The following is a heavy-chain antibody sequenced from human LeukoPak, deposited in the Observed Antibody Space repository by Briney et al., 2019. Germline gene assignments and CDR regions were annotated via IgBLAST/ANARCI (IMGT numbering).Heavy chain of an antibody. CDR2: IYSGGST. V-gene: IGHV3-53*01. CDR3: ARDPGDSSGYFDY. J-gene: IGHJ4*02. CDR1: GFTVSSNY. D-gene: IGHD3-22*01. Sequence: GGSLRLSCAASGFTVSSNYMSWVRQAPGKGLEWVSVIYSGGSTYYADSVKGRFTISRDNSKNTLYLQMNSLGAEDTAVYYCARDPGDSSGYFDYWGQGTLVTVSS.